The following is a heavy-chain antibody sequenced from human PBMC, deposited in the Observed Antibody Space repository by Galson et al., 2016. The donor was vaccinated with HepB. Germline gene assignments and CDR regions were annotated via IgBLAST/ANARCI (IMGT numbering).Heavy chain of an antibody. CDR3: AREVVQDYLWGSYRYDGRAGLGR. CDR1: GFIYSSYG. V-gene: IGHV3-33*01. D-gene: IGHD3-16*02. CDR2: IWNDGSKT. J-gene: IGHJ4*02. Sequence: SLRLSCAASGFIYSSYGLHWVRQAPGKGLVRLAVIWNDGSKTEYADSVRGRFAISRDTSKNTLYLQMDSLTAEDTAVYYCAREVVQDYLWGSYRYDGRAGLGRWGQGTLVTVSS.